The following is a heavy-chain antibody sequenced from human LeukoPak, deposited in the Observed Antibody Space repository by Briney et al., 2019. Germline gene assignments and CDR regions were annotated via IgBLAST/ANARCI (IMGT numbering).Heavy chain of an antibody. CDR2: INHSGST. V-gene: IGHV4-34*01. Sequence: PSETLSLTCAVYGGSFSGYYWSWIRQPPGMGLEWIGEINHSGSTNYNPSLKSRVTISVDTSKNQFSLKLSSVTAADTAVYYCARGPLRHYGSGRPFDYWGQGTLVTVSS. CDR3: ARGPLRHYGSGRPFDY. J-gene: IGHJ4*02. D-gene: IGHD3-10*01. CDR1: GGSFSGYY.